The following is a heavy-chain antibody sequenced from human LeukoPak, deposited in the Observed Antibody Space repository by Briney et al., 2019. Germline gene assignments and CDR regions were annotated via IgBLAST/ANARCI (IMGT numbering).Heavy chain of an antibody. CDR2: LYSDGST. CDR1: GFTVSSNF. D-gene: IGHD5-18*01. Sequence: GGSLRLSCAASGFTVSSNFMTWVRQAPGKGLEWVSLLYSDGSTYYADSVKGRFTISRDNSKNTLYLQMNSLRAEDTAVYYCAGGYSFGHYFDYWGQGTLVTVPS. V-gene: IGHV3-66*01. CDR3: AGGYSFGHYFDY. J-gene: IGHJ4*02.